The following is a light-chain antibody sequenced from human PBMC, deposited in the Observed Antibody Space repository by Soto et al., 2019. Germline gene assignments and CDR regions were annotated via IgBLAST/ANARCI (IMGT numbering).Light chain of an antibody. Sequence: DIQMTQSPSSLSASVGDRVTITCRASQDISNYLAWYQQKPGKVPKVLMYAASTLHSGVPSRFSGSGSGTDFTLTISSLQPEDVATYYCQKYNSVPFTFGPGTKVDIK. CDR2: AAS. CDR3: QKYNSVPFT. CDR1: QDISNY. J-gene: IGKJ3*01. V-gene: IGKV1-27*01.